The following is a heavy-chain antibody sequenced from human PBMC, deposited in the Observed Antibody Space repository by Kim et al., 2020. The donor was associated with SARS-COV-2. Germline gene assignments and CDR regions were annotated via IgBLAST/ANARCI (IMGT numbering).Heavy chain of an antibody. J-gene: IGHJ3*02. D-gene: IGHD3-22*01. CDR3: ARHARSDSSGYYYTTGDAFDI. Sequence: SQTLSLTCTVSGGSISSSSYYWGWIRQPPGKGLEWIGSIYYSGSTYYNPSLKSRVTISVDTSKNQFSLKLSSVTAADTAVYYCARHARSDSSGYYYTTGDAFDIWGQGTMVTVSS. V-gene: IGHV4-39*01. CDR1: GGSISSSSYY. CDR2: IYYSGST.